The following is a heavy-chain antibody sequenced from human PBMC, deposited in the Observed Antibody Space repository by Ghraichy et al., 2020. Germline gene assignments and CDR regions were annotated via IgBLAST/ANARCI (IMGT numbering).Heavy chain of an antibody. CDR1: GFTVSSNY. D-gene: IGHD4-11*01. Sequence: GGSLRLSCAASGFTVSSNYMSWVRQAPGKGLEWVSVIYSGGSTYYADSVKGRFTISRDNSKNTLYLQMNSLRAEDTAVYYCARDLYSNYGPYYYYMDVWGKGTTVTVSS. V-gene: IGHV3-53*01. J-gene: IGHJ6*03. CDR3: ARDLYSNYGPYYYYMDV. CDR2: IYSGGST.